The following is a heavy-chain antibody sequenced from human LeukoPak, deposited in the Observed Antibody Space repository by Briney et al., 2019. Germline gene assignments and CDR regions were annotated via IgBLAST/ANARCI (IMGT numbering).Heavy chain of an antibody. V-gene: IGHV3-30*04. J-gene: IGHJ6*03. CDR1: GFTFSSYA. D-gene: IGHD3-10*01. CDR3: AKVAAYYGSGEGVGNYYYYMDV. CDR2: ISYDGSNK. Sequence: PGGSLRLSCAASGFTFSSYAMHWVRQAPGKGLEWVAVISYDGSNKYYADSVKGRFTISRDNSKNTLYLQMNSLRAEDTAVYYCAKVAAYYGSGEGVGNYYYYMDVWGKGTTVTISS.